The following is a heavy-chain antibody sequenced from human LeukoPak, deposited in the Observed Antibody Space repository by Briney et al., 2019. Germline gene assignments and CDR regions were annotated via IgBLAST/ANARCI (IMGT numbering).Heavy chain of an antibody. D-gene: IGHD3-10*01. V-gene: IGHV3-30*18. Sequence: GGSLRLSCAASGFTFSRYGMHWVRQAPGKGLEWVAVVSCEGSNKYYADSVKGRFTISRDNSKNTLSLQMNSLRAEDKAVYYCAKDMGYYYGSGSYPPENDYWGQGTLVTVSS. J-gene: IGHJ4*02. CDR3: AKDMGYYYGSGSYPPENDY. CDR1: GFTFSRYG. CDR2: VSCEGSNK.